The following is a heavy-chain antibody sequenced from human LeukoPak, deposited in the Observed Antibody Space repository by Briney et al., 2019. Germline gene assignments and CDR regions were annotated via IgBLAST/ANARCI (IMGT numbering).Heavy chain of an antibody. D-gene: IGHD6-19*01. CDR3: ASEYSSGWSHYFDY. J-gene: IGHJ4*02. CDR1: GFTFRSFS. CDR2: ISSTGNYK. Sequence: GGSLRLSCAASGFTFRSFSMNWVRQAPGKGLEWVSSISSTGNYKDCADSVKGRFTISRDSGKNSLYLQMDNLRAEDTAMYYCASEYSSGWSHYFDYWGQGTLVTVSS. V-gene: IGHV3-21*01.